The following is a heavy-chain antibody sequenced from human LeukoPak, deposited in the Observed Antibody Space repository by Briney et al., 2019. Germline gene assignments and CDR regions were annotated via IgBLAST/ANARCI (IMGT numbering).Heavy chain of an antibody. CDR3: AREGSYYDSSGYYSSFDY. CDR2: IKQDGSGK. Sequence: GGSLRLSCAVSGFTFSSYWMNWVRQAPGKGLEWVANIKQDGSGKYYVDSVKGRFTISRDNAKNSLYLQMNSLRAEDTAVYYCAREGSYYDSSGYYSSFDYWGQGTLVTVSS. J-gene: IGHJ4*02. D-gene: IGHD3-22*01. CDR1: GFTFSSYW. V-gene: IGHV3-7*03.